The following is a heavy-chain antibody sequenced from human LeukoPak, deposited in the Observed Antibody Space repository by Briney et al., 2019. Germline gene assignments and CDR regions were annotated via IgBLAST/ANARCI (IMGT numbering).Heavy chain of an antibody. Sequence: SETLSLTCAVYGGSFSGYYWSWIRQPPGKGLEWIGEINHSGSTNYNPSLKSRVTISVDTSKNQFSLKLSSVTAADTAVYYCARGRQLLRYFDWLLVWFDPWGQGTLVTVSS. D-gene: IGHD3-9*01. V-gene: IGHV4-34*01. CDR1: GGSFSGYY. CDR2: INHSGST. CDR3: ARGRQLLRYFDWLLVWFDP. J-gene: IGHJ5*02.